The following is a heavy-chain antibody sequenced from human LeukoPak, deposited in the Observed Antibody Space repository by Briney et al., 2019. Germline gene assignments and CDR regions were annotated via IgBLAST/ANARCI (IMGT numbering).Heavy chain of an antibody. Sequence: ASVKVSCQASGYTFTSYYMHWVRQAPGQGLEWMGIINPSDGSTSYAQKFQGRLSLTRDMSTSTDYMELSSLRSEDTAVYYCARDNSVGDTAWWFDPWGQGTLVTVSS. D-gene: IGHD1-26*01. CDR2: INPSDGST. J-gene: IGHJ5*02. CDR3: ARDNSVGDTAWWFDP. V-gene: IGHV1-46*01. CDR1: GYTFTSYY.